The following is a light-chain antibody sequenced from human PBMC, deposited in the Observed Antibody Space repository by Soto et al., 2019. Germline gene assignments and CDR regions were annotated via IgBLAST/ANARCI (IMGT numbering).Light chain of an antibody. CDR1: SSNIGAGYD. Sequence: QAVVTQPPSVSGAPGQRVTISCTGSSSNIGAGYDVHWYQQLPGTAPKLLIYGNSNRPSGVPDRFAGSKSGTSASLAITGLQAEDVADYYCQSYDSSLSGYGFGTGTKLTVL. CDR3: QSYDSSLSGYG. J-gene: IGLJ1*01. CDR2: GNS. V-gene: IGLV1-40*01.